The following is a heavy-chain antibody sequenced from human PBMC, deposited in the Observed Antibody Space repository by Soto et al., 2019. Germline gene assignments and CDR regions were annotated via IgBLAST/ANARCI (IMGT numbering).Heavy chain of an antibody. CDR2: INAGNGRE. V-gene: IGHV1-3*01. CDR3: ARGGGWVGEASFDS. J-gene: IGHJ4*02. CDR1: GYTFTSYT. D-gene: IGHD3-10*01. Sequence: QVQLEQSGAEVKKPGASVKVSCKTSGYTFTSYTLHWVRQAPGQGLEWMGWINAGNGREKYSQRFQDRVSLSTDKSATTAYRELGSPSSEDTAVYYCARGGGWVGEASFDSWGQGTQVTVSS.